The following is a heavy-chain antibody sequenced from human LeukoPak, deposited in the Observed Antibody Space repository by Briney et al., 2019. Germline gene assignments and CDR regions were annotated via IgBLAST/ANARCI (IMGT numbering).Heavy chain of an antibody. Sequence: SSETLSLTCTVSGVSISSYYWSWIRQPPGKGLEWIGYIYYSGSTNYNPSLKSRVTISVDTSKNQFSLKLNSVTAADTAVYYCARDKVNYDVLTGYYTFTKGDYYGMDVWGQGTTVTVSS. CDR3: ARDKVNYDVLTGYYTFTKGDYYGMDV. V-gene: IGHV4-59*01. J-gene: IGHJ6*02. D-gene: IGHD3-9*01. CDR1: GVSISSYY. CDR2: IYYSGST.